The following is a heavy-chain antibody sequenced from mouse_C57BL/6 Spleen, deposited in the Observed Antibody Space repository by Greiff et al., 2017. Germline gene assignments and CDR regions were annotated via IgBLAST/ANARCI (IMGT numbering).Heavy chain of an antibody. CDR2: IYPGSGST. D-gene: IGHD1-1*01. V-gene: IGHV1-55*01. Sequence: QVQLQQPGAELVKPGASVKMSCKASGYPFTSYWITWVKQRPGQGLEWIGDIYPGSGSTNYNEKFKSKATLTVDTSSSTAYMQLSSLTSEDSAVYYCARGGYGSSYWYFDVWGTGTTVTVPS. CDR1: GYPFTSYW. CDR3: ARGGYGSSYWYFDV. J-gene: IGHJ1*03.